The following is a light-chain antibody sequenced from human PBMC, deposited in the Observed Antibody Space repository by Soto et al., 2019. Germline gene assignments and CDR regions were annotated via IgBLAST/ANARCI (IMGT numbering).Light chain of an antibody. J-gene: IGLJ1*01. V-gene: IGLV1-40*01. CDR1: SSNIGAGFD. Sequence: QSVLTQSPSVSGAPGQRVTIYCTRTSSNIGAGFDVHWYQQLPGTAPKLLIFGHSNRPSGVPDRFSGSKSGTSASLAITVHQPEDEADYYCQSYDGSLSGYVFGTGTKGTVL. CDR3: QSYDGSLSGYV. CDR2: GHS.